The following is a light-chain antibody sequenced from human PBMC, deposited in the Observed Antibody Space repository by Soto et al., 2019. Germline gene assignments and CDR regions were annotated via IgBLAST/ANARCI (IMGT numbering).Light chain of an antibody. Sequence: EIVMAQSPATLSVSPGERATLSCRASQSVSSNLAWYQQKRGQAPWLLIYGASSRATGIPDRFSGSGSGTDFTLTISRLEPEDFAVYYCQQYGSSPRTFGQGTKVDIK. V-gene: IGKV3-20*01. CDR3: QQYGSSPRT. CDR1: QSVSSN. J-gene: IGKJ1*01. CDR2: GAS.